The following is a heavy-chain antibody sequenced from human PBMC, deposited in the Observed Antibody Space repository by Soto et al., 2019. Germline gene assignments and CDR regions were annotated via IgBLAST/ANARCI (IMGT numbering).Heavy chain of an antibody. J-gene: IGHJ6*02. CDR2: INHSGST. V-gene: IGHV4-34*01. Sequence: QVQLQQWGAGLLKPSETLSLTCAVYGGSFTGYYWSWLRQPPGKGPEWIGEINHSGSTKYNPSLENRVTISVEPSKNQFSLKLNSVSAADTAVYYCARTGGMDLWSQGATVTVSS. CDR3: ARTGGMDL. CDR1: GGSFTGYY.